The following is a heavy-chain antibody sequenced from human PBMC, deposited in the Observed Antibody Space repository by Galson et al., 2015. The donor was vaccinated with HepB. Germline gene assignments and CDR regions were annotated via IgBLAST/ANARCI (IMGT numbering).Heavy chain of an antibody. J-gene: IGHJ4*02. CDR3: ARGRYWRGFDY. CDR2: IGTAGDT. CDR1: GFTFSSYD. V-gene: IGHV3-13*04. Sequence: SLRLSCAASGFTFSSYDMHWVRQTPGKGLEWVSAIGTAGDTSYPGSVKGRFTISRENAKNSLYLQMNSLSAGDTAVYYCARGRYWRGFDYWGQGTLVTVSS. D-gene: IGHD1-26*01.